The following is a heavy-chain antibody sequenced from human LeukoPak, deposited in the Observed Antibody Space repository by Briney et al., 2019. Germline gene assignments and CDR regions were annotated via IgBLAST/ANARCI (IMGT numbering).Heavy chain of an antibody. D-gene: IGHD6-13*01. V-gene: IGHV4-59*01. CDR3: ARDGGSSWSHRPQHPMDV. CDR2: IYYSGST. CDR1: GGSISSYY. J-gene: IGHJ6*04. Sequence: PSETLSLTCSVSGGSISSYYWSWIRQPPGRGLEWIGYIYYSGSTNYNPSLKSRVTISVDTSKNQFSLKLSSVTAADTAVYYCARDGGSSWSHRPQHPMDVWGKGTTVTISS.